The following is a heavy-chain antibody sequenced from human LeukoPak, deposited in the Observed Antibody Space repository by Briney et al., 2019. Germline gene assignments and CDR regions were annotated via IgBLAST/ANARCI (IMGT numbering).Heavy chain of an antibody. Sequence: SETLSLTCAVYGGSFSGYCWSWIRQPPGKGLEWIGEINHSGSTNYNPSLKSRVTISVDTSKNQFSLKLSSVTAADTAVYYCARVGTDGYNSWGQGTLVTVSS. CDR3: ARVGTDGYNS. J-gene: IGHJ4*02. CDR1: GGSFSGYC. V-gene: IGHV4-34*01. CDR2: INHSGST. D-gene: IGHD5-24*01.